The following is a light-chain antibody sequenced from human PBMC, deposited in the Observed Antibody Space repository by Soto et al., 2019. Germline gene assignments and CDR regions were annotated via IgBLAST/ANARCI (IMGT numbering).Light chain of an antibody. Sequence: DLHRTQSPSTLSASVGDRVTITCRASQSISIWLAWYQQKPGKAPKILIYKASSLESGVPSRFSGSGAGTEFTLTISSLQPDDFATYYCQQYSTYTPRTFGQGTKVDIK. CDR2: KAS. J-gene: IGKJ1*01. V-gene: IGKV1-5*03. CDR1: QSISIW. CDR3: QQYSTYTPRT.